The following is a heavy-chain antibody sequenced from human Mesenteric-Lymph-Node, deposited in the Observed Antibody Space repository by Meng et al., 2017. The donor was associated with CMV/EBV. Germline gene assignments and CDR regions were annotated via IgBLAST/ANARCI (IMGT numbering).Heavy chain of an antibody. D-gene: IGHD3-16*01. CDR1: GGTFYNYA. CDR2: IIPVIPST. V-gene: IGHV1-69*06. Sequence: SVKVSCKASGGTFYNYAITWVRQAPGQGLEWVGGIIPVIPSTNYAQKFQGRVTITADRSSNTAYMELSSLTSEDTAVYYCAGGGVFGYYGMDVWGQGTTVTVSS. J-gene: IGHJ6*02. CDR3: AGGGVFGYYGMDV.